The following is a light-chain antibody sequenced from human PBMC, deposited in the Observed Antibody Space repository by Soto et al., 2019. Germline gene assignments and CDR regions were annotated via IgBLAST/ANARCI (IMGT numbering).Light chain of an antibody. Sequence: DIQMTQSPSTLSASVGDRVTITCRASQSISSWLAWYQQKPGKAPNLLIYKASSLQSGVPSRFSGSGSGTEFTLTISSLQPDDCVTYYCQQYNDKWTFGQGPKVEIK. J-gene: IGKJ1*01. CDR2: KAS. CDR1: QSISSW. CDR3: QQYNDKWT. V-gene: IGKV1-5*03.